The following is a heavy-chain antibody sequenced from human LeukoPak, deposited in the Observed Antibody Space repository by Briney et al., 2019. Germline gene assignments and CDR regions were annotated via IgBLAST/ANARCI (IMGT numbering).Heavy chain of an antibody. Sequence: QSGGSLRLSCVASGFTFSGYAVHWVRQASGKGLEWVGRIRSQANNYATAYAASVKGRFTISRDDSKNTAYLQINSLITEDTAVYYCVEGGAAGFDYWGQGTLVAVSS. CDR2: IRSQANNYAT. D-gene: IGHD6-13*01. V-gene: IGHV3-73*01. CDR1: GFTFSGYA. J-gene: IGHJ4*02. CDR3: VEGGAAGFDY.